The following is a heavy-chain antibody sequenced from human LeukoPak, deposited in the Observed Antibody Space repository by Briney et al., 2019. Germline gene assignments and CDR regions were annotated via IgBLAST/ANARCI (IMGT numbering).Heavy chain of an antibody. CDR2: IYHSGST. CDR1: GGSISSSNW. J-gene: IGHJ4*02. CDR3: ASLYCSSTSCYFYY. D-gene: IGHD2-2*01. Sequence: SGTLSLTRAVSGGSISSSNWWSWVRQPPGKGLEWIGEIYHSGSTNYNPSLKSRVTISVDKSKNQFSLKLSSVTAADTAVYYCASLYCSSTSCYFYYWGQGTLVTVSS. V-gene: IGHV4-4*02.